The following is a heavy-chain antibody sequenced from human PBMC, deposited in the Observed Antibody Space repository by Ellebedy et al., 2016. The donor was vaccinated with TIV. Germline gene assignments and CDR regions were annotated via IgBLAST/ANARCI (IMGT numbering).Heavy chain of an antibody. V-gene: IGHV3-7*01. D-gene: IGHD4-23*01. CDR2: IKGDASEE. CDR1: GFDLRNYW. J-gene: IGHJ5*02. CDR3: AREDGNWLDP. Sequence: PGGSLRLSCVASGFDLRNYWMSWVRQAPGKGLEWVANIKGDASEEYYLDSVKGRFTISRDNLNRSLYLQVNSLRVEDTAVYFCAREDGNWLDPWGQGTLVTVAS.